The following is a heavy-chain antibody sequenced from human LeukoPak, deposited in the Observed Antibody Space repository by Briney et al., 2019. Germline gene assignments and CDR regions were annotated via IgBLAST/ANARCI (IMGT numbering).Heavy chain of an antibody. D-gene: IGHD4-23*01. J-gene: IGHJ4*02. CDR2: ISGSGGNT. CDR1: GFTFSCYA. CDR3: AKDQYGGNPQYYFDY. Sequence: GGSLRLSCAASGFTFSCYAMSWVRQAPGKGLDWVSAISGSGGNTYYADSVKGRFTISRDNSKNTLYLQMNSLRAEDTAVYYCAKDQYGGNPQYYFDYWGQGTLVTVSS. V-gene: IGHV3-23*01.